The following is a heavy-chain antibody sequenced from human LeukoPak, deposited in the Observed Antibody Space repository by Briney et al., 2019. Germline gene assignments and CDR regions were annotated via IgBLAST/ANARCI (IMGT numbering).Heavy chain of an antibody. Sequence: GGSLRLSCAASGFTFSSYSMNWVRQAPGKGLEWVSSISSSSSYIYYADSVKGRFTNSRDNAKNSLYLQMNSLRAEDTAVYYCARGCSGGSCQYYFDYWGQGTLVTVSS. CDR2: ISSSSSYI. V-gene: IGHV3-21*01. CDR3: ARGCSGGSCQYYFDY. CDR1: GFTFSSYS. J-gene: IGHJ4*02. D-gene: IGHD2-15*01.